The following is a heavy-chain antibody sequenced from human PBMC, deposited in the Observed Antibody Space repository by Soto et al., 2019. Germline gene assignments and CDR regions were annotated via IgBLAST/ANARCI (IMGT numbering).Heavy chain of an antibody. J-gene: IGHJ4*02. CDR2: INWNSGII. CDR3: VKDRARGCSYGYWYYFDS. CDR1: GFTLADYG. V-gene: IGHV3-9*01. Sequence: PGGSLRLSCAASGFTLADYGLHWVRQVPGKGLEWVSGINWNSGIITYADSVKGRFTISRDNAKNSLDLQMNSLRPEDTGLYHCVKDRARGCSYGYWYYFDSWGQGTMVTVSS. D-gene: IGHD5-18*01.